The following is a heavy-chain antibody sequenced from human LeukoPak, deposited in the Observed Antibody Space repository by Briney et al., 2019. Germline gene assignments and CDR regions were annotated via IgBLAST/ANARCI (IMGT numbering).Heavy chain of an antibody. CDR3: TATPYRDGPLNY. CDR2: INRSGSI. CDR1: RESFNTYY. Sequence: PSETLSLTCAVYRESFNTYYWTWIRQPPGKGLEWIGEINRSGSINYNPSLKSRVTMSVDTSKNQLSLTLTSVTAADTAVYYCTATPYRDGPLNYWGQGTLVTVSS. D-gene: IGHD5-24*01. J-gene: IGHJ4*02. V-gene: IGHV4-34*01.